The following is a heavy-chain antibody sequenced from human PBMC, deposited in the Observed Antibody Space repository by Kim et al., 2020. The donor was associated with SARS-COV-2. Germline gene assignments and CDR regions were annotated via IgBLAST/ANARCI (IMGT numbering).Heavy chain of an antibody. D-gene: IGHD6-6*01. CDR2: IYYSGST. V-gene: IGHV4-59*01. J-gene: IGHJ5*02. Sequence: SETLSLTCTVSGGSISRYYWSWIRQPPGKGLEWIGYIYYSGSTNYNPSLKSRVTISVDTSKNQFSLKLSSVTAADTAVYYCARSSIAARQPYNWFDPWGQGTLVTVSS. CDR1: GGSISRYY. CDR3: ARSSIAARQPYNWFDP.